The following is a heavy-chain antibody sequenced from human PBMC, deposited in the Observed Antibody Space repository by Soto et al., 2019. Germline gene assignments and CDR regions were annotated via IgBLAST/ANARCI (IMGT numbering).Heavy chain of an antibody. D-gene: IGHD2-2*01. Sequence: SETLSLTCTVSGGFVNSDTHSWSWIRQTPGKRLEWIGFIYSGGSTKNPSLRSRVTMSVDTPKNQFSLELRSVIVADTAVYHCARFVRSCSATTCSTRADVWGQGITVTVSS. J-gene: IGHJ6*02. V-gene: IGHV4-61*01. CDR2: IYSGGST. CDR3: ARFVRSCSATTCSTRADV. CDR1: GGFVNSDTHS.